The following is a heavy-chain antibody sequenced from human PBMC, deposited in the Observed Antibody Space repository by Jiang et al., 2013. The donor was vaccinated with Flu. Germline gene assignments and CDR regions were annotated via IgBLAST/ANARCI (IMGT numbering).Heavy chain of an antibody. Sequence: VQLLESGGGVVQPGRSLRLSCAASGFTFSTYGMHWVRQAPGKGLEWVAAISYCGNNKYYGDSVKGRFTISRDNPKNTLYLQMNSLRAEDTAMYYCARDDTVTNRYYYGMDVWGQGTTVTVSS. J-gene: IGHJ6*02. CDR2: ISYCGNNK. CDR3: ARDDTVTNRYYYGMDV. D-gene: IGHD4-17*01. V-gene: IGHV3-30*03. CDR1: GFTFSTYG.